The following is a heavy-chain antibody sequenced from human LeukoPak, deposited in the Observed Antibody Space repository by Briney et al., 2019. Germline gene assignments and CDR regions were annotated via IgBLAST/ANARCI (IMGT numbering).Heavy chain of an antibody. CDR3: AKGGPRLLTEVAHFDS. V-gene: IGHV3-23*01. J-gene: IGHJ4*02. Sequence: GGSLRLSCAASGFTFNTYAMSWVRQAPGKGLQWVSTISGSGRTTYYADSVTGRFTISRDNSKNTVFLQMNSLRAEDTAIYYCAKGGPRLLTEVAHFDSWGQGSLVTVSS. D-gene: IGHD2/OR15-2a*01. CDR1: GFTFNTYA. CDR2: ISGSGRTT.